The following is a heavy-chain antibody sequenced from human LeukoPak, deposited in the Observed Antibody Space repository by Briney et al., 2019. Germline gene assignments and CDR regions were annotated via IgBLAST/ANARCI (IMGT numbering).Heavy chain of an antibody. J-gene: IGHJ4*02. V-gene: IGHV1-2*02. CDR1: GYTFTGYY. CDR2: INPNSGGT. D-gene: IGHD6-13*01. Sequence: ASVKVSCKASGYTFTGYYMHWVRQAPGQGLEWMGWINPNSGGTNYAQKFQGRVTMTRDTSISTAYMELSRLRSDDTAVYYCARSIKKYSSSSTGDYWGQGTLVTVSS. CDR3: ARSIKKYSSSSTGDY.